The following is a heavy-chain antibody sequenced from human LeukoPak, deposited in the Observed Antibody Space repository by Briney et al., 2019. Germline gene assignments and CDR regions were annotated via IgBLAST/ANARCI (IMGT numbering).Heavy chain of an antibody. CDR2: IIPIFGTT. Sequence: SVKVSCKASGGTFSSYAISWARQAPGQGLEWMGGIIPIFGTTNYAQKFQDRVTITADKSTSTAYMELSSLRSEDTAVYYCARGTYYDSSGYSGVRLFDYWGQGTLLTVSS. D-gene: IGHD3-22*01. CDR1: GGTFSSYA. J-gene: IGHJ4*02. V-gene: IGHV1-69*06. CDR3: ARGTYYDSSGYSGVRLFDY.